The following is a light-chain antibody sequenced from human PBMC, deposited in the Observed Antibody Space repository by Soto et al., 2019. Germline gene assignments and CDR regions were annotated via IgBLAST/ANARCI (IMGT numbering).Light chain of an antibody. CDR2: GAA. J-gene: IGKJ1*01. CDR1: QTVSNN. V-gene: IGKV3-15*01. Sequence: KVMTQSPATLSVSPGERATLSCRASQTVSNNLAWYQQRPGQAPRLLIYGAATRATGIPARFSGSGSGTDFTLTISRLEPEDFAVYYCQQYGSSPPETFGQGTKVDIK. CDR3: QQYGSSPPET.